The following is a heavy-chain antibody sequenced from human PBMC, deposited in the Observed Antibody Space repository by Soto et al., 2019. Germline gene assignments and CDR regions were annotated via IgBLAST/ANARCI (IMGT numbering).Heavy chain of an antibody. D-gene: IGHD5-18*01. CDR1: GGSISSGGYS. J-gene: IGHJ4*02. CDR2: IYHTGST. CDR3: ARDNGYSYGYNLDH. V-gene: IGHV4-30-2*01. Sequence: SETLSLTCAVSGGSISSGGYSWSWIRQPPGKGLEWIGYIYHTGSTYYNPSLKSRVTISVDRSKNQFSLKLSSVTAADTAVYYCARDNGYSYGYNLDHWGQGTLVTVSS.